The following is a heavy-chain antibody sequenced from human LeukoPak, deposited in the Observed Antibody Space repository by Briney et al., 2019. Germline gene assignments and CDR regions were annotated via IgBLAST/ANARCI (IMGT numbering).Heavy chain of an antibody. V-gene: IGHV4-31*03. CDR2: INYSGST. CDR1: GDSISSGTHF. J-gene: IGHJ4*02. CDR3: ARVRSVDDTSGTALDS. D-gene: IGHD3-22*01. Sequence: SETLSLTCTVSGDSISSGTHFWSWTRQHPGTGLEWIGYINYSGSTYYNPSLKSRVTISLDTSKNQFSLKLRSVTAADTAVYYCARVRSVDDTSGTALDSWGQGTLVTVPS.